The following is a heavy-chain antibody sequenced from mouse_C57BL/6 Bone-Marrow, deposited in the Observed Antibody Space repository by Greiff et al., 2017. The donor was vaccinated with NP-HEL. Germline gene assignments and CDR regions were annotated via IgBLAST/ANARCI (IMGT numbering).Heavy chain of an antibody. Sequence: QVQLQESGAELVRPGTSVKVSCKASGYAFTNYLIEWVKQRPGQGLEWIGVINPGSGGTSYNEKFKGKATLTADKSSSTAYMQLSSLTSEDFAVYVCGRRWIYYGSSEDYWGQGNTITVTS. CDR1: GYAFTNYL. D-gene: IGHD1-1*01. CDR2: INPGSGGT. CDR3: GRRWIYYGSSEDY. V-gene: IGHV1-54*01. J-gene: IGHJ2*01.